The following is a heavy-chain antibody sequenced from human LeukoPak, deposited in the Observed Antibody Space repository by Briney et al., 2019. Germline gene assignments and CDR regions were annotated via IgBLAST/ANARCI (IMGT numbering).Heavy chain of an antibody. CDR1: GFTFSSYE. Sequence: GGSLRLSCAASGFTFSSYEMNWVRQAPGKGLEWVSYISSSGSTIYYADSVKGRFTISRDNAKNSLYLQMNSLRAEDTAVYYCARGSIDYGGMDVWGKGTTVTVSS. CDR3: ARGSIDYGGMDV. CDR2: ISSSGSTI. D-gene: IGHD4-17*01. J-gene: IGHJ6*04. V-gene: IGHV3-48*03.